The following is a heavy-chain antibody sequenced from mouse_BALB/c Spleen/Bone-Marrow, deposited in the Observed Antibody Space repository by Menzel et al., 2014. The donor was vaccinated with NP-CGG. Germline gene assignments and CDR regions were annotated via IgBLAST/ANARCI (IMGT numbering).Heavy chain of an antibody. V-gene: IGHV5-17*02. Sequence: EVKLVESGGGLVQPGGSRKLSCAASGFTFSSFGMHWVRQAPEKGLEWVAYISSGSSTIYYADTVKGRLTISRDNPKNTLFLQMTSLRSEDTAMYYCARSYYGSSYYFDYWGQGTTLTVSS. CDR3: ARSYYGSSYYFDY. D-gene: IGHD1-1*01. J-gene: IGHJ2*01. CDR1: GFTFSSFG. CDR2: ISSGSSTI.